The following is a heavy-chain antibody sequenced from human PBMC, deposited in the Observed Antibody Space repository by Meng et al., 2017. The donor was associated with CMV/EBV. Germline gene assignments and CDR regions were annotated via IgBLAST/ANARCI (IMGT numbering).Heavy chain of an antibody. CDR2: TYYRSKWYN. V-gene: IGHV6-1*01. CDR3: ARDPHSSSWYGWFDP. CDR1: WDIVSSNSAA. D-gene: IGHD6-13*01. Sequence: AHLQRPAPGPVQPPQTLPLTCATSWDIVSSNSAAWNWIRQSPSRGLEWLGRTYYRSKWYNDYAVSVKSRITINPDTSKNQFSLQLNSVTPEDTAVYYCARDPHSSSWYGWFDPWGQGTLVTVSS. J-gene: IGHJ5*02.